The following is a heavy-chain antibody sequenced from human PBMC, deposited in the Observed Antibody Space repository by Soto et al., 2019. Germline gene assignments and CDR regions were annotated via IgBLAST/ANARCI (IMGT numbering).Heavy chain of an antibody. V-gene: IGHV4-39*01. D-gene: IGHD3-16*01. Sequence: QLQLQESGPGLVKPSETLSLTCTVSGGSISSSSYYWGWIRQPPGKGLEWIGSIYYSGSTYYNPSLKSRVTMSVDTSKNQFSLKLSSVTAADTAVYYCARHAVADYDYVWGNPYYYGMDVWGQGTTVTVSS. CDR1: GGSISSSSYY. CDR2: IYYSGST. J-gene: IGHJ6*02. CDR3: ARHAVADYDYVWGNPYYYGMDV.